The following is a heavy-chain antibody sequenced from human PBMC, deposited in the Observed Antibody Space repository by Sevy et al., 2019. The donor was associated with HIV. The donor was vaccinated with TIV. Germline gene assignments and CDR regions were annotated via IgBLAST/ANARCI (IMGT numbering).Heavy chain of an antibody. D-gene: IGHD2-8*01. CDR3: ARGDPSNAFDY. V-gene: IGHV4-30-2*01. CDR2: MYHSGST. CDR1: GGSISSGGYS. Sequence: SQTLSLTCAVSGGSISSGGYSWSWIRQPPGKGLEWIGYMYHSGSTYYNPSLKSRVTISVDRSMNQFSLRLSSVTAADTAVYYCARGDPSNAFDYWGQGTLVTVSS. J-gene: IGHJ4*02.